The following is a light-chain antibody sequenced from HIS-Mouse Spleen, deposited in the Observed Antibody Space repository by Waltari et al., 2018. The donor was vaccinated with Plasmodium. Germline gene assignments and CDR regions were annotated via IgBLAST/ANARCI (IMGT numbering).Light chain of an antibody. CDR1: QGISSY. Sequence: DIQLTQSPSFLSASVGDRFTITCRASQGISSYLAWYQQKPGKAPKLLIYAASTLQSGVPSRFSGSGSGTEFTLTISSLQPEDFATYYCQQLNSYPTFGQGTRLEIK. CDR3: QQLNSYPT. V-gene: IGKV1-9*01. J-gene: IGKJ5*01. CDR2: AAS.